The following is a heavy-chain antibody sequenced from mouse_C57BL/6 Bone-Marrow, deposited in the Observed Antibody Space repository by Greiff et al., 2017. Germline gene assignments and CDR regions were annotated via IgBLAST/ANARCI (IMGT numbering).Heavy chain of an antibody. CDR2: IDPENGDT. D-gene: IGHD1-1*01. Sequence: EVQLQQSGAELVRPGASVKLSCTASGFNIKDDYMHWVKQRPEQGLEWIGWIDPENGDTEYASKFQGKAPITADTSSNTAYLQLSSLTSEDTAVYYWTTLELRDLDYWGQGTTLTVSS. V-gene: IGHV14-4*01. CDR1: GFNIKDDY. J-gene: IGHJ2*01. CDR3: TTLELRDLDY.